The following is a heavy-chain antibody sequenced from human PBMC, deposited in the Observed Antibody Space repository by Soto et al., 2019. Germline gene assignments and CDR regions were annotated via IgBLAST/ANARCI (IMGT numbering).Heavy chain of an antibody. CDR3: AKSNDILTGPEFDY. D-gene: IGHD3-9*01. J-gene: IGHJ4*02. Sequence: GGSLRLSCAASGFAFSDYSIFWVRQAPGKGLEWVSYISSASRAIYYADSVKGRFTISRDNSKNTLYLQMNSLRAEDTAVYYCAKSNDILTGPEFDYWGQGTLVTVSS. V-gene: IGHV3-48*01. CDR2: ISSASRAI. CDR1: GFAFSDYS.